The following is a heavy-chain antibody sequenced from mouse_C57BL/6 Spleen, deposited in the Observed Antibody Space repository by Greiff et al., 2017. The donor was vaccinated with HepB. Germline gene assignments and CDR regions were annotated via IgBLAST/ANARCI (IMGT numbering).Heavy chain of an antibody. CDR3: ARGGGSKGLYFDY. J-gene: IGHJ2*01. CDR1: GYAFSSYW. V-gene: IGHV1-80*01. CDR2: IYPGDGDT. Sequence: QVQLQQSGAELVKPGASVKISCKASGYAFSSYWMNWVKQRPGKGLEWIGQIYPGDGDTNYNAKFKGKATLTADKSSSTAYMQLSSLTSEDSAVYVCARGGGSKGLYFDYWGQGTTLTVSS. D-gene: IGHD1-1*01.